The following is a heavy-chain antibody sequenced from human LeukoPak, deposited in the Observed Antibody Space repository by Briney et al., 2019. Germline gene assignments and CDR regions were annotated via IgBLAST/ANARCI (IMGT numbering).Heavy chain of an antibody. CDR1: GFTFNTFN. CDR3: ARGHYDVLAASYKWTPDY. J-gene: IGHJ4*02. V-gene: IGHV3-21*01. CDR2: ITSGGDYI. D-gene: IGHD3-9*01. Sequence: GGSLRLSCAASGFTFNTFNMNWVRQAPGKGLEWGSSITSGGDYIYYADSVKGRFTTSRDNAKNSLSLQLNSLRVEDTAVYYCARGHYDVLAASYKWTPDYWGQGTLVTVSS.